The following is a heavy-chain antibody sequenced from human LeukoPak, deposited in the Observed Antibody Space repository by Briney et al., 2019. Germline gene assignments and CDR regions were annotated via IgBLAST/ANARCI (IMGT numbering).Heavy chain of an antibody. CDR2: LSGGAFST. V-gene: IGHV3-23*01. Sequence: GALRVSCAEPGVTFSTAAMRSVRQALGEGLEWVSPLSGGAFSTYYADSVKGRFTISRDNSKNTLYLQMNSLRAEDTAVYYCARGQHFRLYDSSGYYPCWGQGTLVTVSS. J-gene: IGHJ4*02. CDR3: ARGQHFRLYDSSGYYPC. D-gene: IGHD3-22*01. CDR1: GVTFSTAA.